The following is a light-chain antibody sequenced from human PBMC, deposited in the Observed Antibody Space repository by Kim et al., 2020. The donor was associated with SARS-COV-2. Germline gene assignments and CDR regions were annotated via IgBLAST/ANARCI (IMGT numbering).Light chain of an antibody. CDR2: EDI. Sequence: TLTVACTGSSGDIASNYVPWYQQSPASAPTTVIYEDIERPSGVPDRFSGSIDSSSNSASLTTSGLKTEDEADYYCQSYDDSNRWVFGGGTQLTVL. CDR1: SGDIASNY. J-gene: IGLJ3*02. CDR3: QSYDDSNRWV. V-gene: IGLV6-57*02.